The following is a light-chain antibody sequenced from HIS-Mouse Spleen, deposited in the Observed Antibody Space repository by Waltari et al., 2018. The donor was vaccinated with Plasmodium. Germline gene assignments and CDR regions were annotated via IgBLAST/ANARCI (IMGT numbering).Light chain of an antibody. J-gene: IGLJ3*02. V-gene: IGLV3-10*01. CDR3: YSTDSSGNHRV. CDR1: ALPKNY. CDR2: EDS. Sequence: SYELTQPPSVSVSPGQTARITCSGDALPKNYAYWYKQKSGQAPLLVIYEDSKRPSGIPERFSGSSSGTMATLTISGAQVEDEADYYCYSTDSSGNHRVFGGGTKLTVL.